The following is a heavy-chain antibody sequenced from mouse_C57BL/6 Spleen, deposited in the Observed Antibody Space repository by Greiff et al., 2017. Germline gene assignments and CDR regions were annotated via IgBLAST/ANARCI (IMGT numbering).Heavy chain of an antibody. CDR3: AREEDTTEAIDY. J-gene: IGHJ4*01. CDR2: INPSNGGT. CDR1: GYTFPSYW. V-gene: IGHV1-53*01. Sequence: QVQLQQPGTELVKPGASVKLSCKASGYTFPSYWMHWVKQRPGPGLEWIGNINPSNGGTNYNEKFKSKATLTVDKSSSTAYMQLSSLTSEDSAVYYCAREEDTTEAIDYWGQGTSVTVSS. D-gene: IGHD2-12*01.